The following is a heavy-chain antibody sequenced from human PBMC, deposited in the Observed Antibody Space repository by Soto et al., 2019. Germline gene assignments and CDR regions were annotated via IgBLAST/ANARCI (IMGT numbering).Heavy chain of an antibody. V-gene: IGHV3-30*18. D-gene: IGHD2-15*01. CDR3: AKDFKMGPLCRGGTCYWDY. J-gene: IGHJ4*02. CDR2: MSYDGSNK. Sequence: PGGSLRLSCAASGFTFSSYGMHWVRQAPGKGLEWVAVMSYDGSNKYYADSVKGRFTISRDNSKNTLYLQLNSLRPEDTAVYYCAKDFKMGPLCRGGTCYWDYWGQGTLVTVSS. CDR1: GFTFSSYG.